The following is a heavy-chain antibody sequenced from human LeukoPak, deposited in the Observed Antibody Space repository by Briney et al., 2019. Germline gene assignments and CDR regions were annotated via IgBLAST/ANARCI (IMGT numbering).Heavy chain of an antibody. J-gene: IGHJ4*02. CDR2: ISYDGSNK. V-gene: IGHV3-30-3*01. CDR1: GFTFSSYA. CDR3: ASEYGSGSPPDY. Sequence: GGSLRLSCAASGFTFSSYAMHWVRQAPGKGLEWVAVISYDGSNKYYADSVKGRFTISRDNSKNTLYLQMNSLRAEDTAVYYCASEYGSGSPPDYWGQGTLVTVSS. D-gene: IGHD6-19*01.